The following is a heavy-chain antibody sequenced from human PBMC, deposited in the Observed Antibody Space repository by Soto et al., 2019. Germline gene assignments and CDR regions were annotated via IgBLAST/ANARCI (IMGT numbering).Heavy chain of an antibody. D-gene: IGHD2-2*01. Sequence: ASVKVSCKASGYTFTGYYMHRVRQAPGQGLEWMGWINPNSGGTNYAQKFQGRVTMTRDTSISTAYMELSRLRSDDTAVYYCARGLDIVVVPAAGYGMDVWGQGTTVTVSS. CDR3: ARGLDIVVVPAAGYGMDV. CDR2: INPNSGGT. CDR1: GYTFTGYY. J-gene: IGHJ6*02. V-gene: IGHV1-2*02.